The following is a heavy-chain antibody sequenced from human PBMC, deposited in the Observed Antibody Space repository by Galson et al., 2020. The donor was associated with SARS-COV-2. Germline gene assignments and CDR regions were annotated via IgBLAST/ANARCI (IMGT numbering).Heavy chain of an antibody. CDR1: GYSISSGYY. CDR3: AREDYGGNYGFDAFDV. J-gene: IGHJ3*01. D-gene: IGHD4-17*01. Sequence: SQTLSLTCIVSGYSISSGYYWGWIRQPPGKGLEWIGSVYHSGSTNYNPSLKSRVTISVDTSKNQFSLKLTSATATDTAVYYCAREDYGGNYGFDAFDVWGQGTTVAVSS. CDR2: VYHSGST. V-gene: IGHV4-38-2*02.